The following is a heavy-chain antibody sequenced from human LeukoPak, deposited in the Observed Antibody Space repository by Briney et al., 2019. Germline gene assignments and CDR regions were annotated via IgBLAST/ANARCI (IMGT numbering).Heavy chain of an antibody. J-gene: IGHJ4*02. Sequence: SLRLSCVVSGFTFSRYGMTWVRQAPGKGLEWVSRISWNGGTVDYADSVKGRFTITRDNAKNSLYLQMNSLRAEDTAFYYCAKGLSLRSSYSSFDYWGQGTLVTVSS. V-gene: IGHV3-9*01. CDR1: GFTFSRYG. CDR2: ISWNGGTV. CDR3: AKGLSLRSSYSSFDY. D-gene: IGHD3-22*01.